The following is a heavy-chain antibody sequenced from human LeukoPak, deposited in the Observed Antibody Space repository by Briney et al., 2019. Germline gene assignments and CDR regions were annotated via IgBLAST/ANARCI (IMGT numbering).Heavy chain of an antibody. J-gene: IGHJ3*02. CDR3: AREGDYDILTGYYRTFDI. CDR2: IYTSGST. V-gene: IGHV4-61*02. CDR1: GGSISSGSYY. D-gene: IGHD3-9*01. Sequence: SETLSPTCTVSGGSISSGSYYWSWIRQPAGKGLEWIGRIYTSGSTNYNPSLKSRVTISVDTSKNQFSLKLSSVTAADTAVYYCAREGDYDILTGYYRTFDIWGQGTMVAVSS.